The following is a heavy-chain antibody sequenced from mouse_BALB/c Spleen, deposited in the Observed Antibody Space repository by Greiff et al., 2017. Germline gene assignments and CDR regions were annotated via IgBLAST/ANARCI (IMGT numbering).Heavy chain of an antibody. CDR3: ARGDDWDVFAY. V-gene: IGHV5-6-5*01. Sequence: EVQGVESGGGLVKPGGSLKLSCAASGFTFSSYAMSWVRQTPEKRLEWVASISSGGSTYYPDSVKGRFTISRDNARNILYLQMSSLRSEDTAMYYCARGDDWDVFAYWGQGTLVTVSA. CDR1: GFTFSSYA. J-gene: IGHJ3*01. CDR2: ISSGGST. D-gene: IGHD4-1*01.